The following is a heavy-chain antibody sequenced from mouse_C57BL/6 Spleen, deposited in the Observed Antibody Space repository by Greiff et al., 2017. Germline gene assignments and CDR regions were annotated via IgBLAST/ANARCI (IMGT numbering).Heavy chain of an antibody. J-gene: IGHJ2*01. D-gene: IGHD1-1*01. CDR1: GFTFSDYG. CDR2: ISSGSSTI. Sequence: EVQLQESGGGLVKPGGSLKLSCAASGFTFSDYGMHWVRQAPEKGLEWVAYISSGSSTIYYADTVKGRFTISRDNAKNTLFLQMTSLRSEDTAMYYCARGGYGSSSDYFDYWGQGTTLTVSS. CDR3: ARGGYGSSSDYFDY. V-gene: IGHV5-17*01.